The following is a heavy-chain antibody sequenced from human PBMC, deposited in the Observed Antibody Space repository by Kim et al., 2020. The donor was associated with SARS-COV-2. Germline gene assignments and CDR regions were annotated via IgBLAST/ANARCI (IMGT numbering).Heavy chain of an antibody. D-gene: IGHD1-26*01. CDR3: ARGPSSGDFDY. V-gene: IGHV1-2*02. J-gene: IGHJ4*02. CDR2: GT. Sequence: GTSSAQRFEGRVTLTRDTSISTVYMELSSLSSYDTAVYYCARGPSSGDFDYWGQGTLVTVSS.